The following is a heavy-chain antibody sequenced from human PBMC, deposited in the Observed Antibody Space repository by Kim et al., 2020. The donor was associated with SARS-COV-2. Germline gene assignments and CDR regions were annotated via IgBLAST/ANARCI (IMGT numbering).Heavy chain of an antibody. CDR1: GFNLSGSA. CDR2: VRSKANNYAT. Sequence: GGSLRLSCSASGFNLSGSAIHWVRQASGKGLEWVGRVRSKANNYATDYAASVKGRFTIPRDDSKNTAYLQMNSLKTDDTAMHYCYRVGPPDYLGQGNLVT. CDR3: YRVGPPDY. V-gene: IGHV3-73*01. D-gene: IGHD1-26*01. J-gene: IGHJ4*02.